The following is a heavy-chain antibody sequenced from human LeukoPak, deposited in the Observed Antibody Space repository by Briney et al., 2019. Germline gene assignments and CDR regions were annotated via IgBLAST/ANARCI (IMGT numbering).Heavy chain of an antibody. D-gene: IGHD5-24*01. J-gene: IGHJ4*02. CDR1: GITFSRYA. Sequence: GGSLRLSCAAFGITFSRYAMSWVRQAPGKGLEWVSAISGSGGSTYYADSVKGRFTISRDNSKNTLYLQMNSLRAEDTAVYYCAKVFQMATIMDYFDYWGQGTLVTVSS. V-gene: IGHV3-23*01. CDR3: AKVFQMATIMDYFDY. CDR2: ISGSGGST.